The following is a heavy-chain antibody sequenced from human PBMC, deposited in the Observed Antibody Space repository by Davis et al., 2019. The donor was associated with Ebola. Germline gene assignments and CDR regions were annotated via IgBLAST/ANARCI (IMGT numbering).Heavy chain of an antibody. Sequence: PGGSLRLSCAASGFTFDDYTMHWVHQAPGKGLEWVSLISWDGGSTYYADSVKGRFTISRDNAKNTPYLQMNSLRAEDTAVYYCARDWYYYDSSGYWLNYYYGMDVWGQGTTVTVSS. J-gene: IGHJ6*02. D-gene: IGHD3-22*01. CDR2: ISWDGGST. V-gene: IGHV3-43*01. CDR3: ARDWYYYDSSGYWLNYYYGMDV. CDR1: GFTFDDYT.